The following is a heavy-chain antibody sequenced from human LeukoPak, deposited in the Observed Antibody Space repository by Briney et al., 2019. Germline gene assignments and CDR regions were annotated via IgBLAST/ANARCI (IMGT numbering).Heavy chain of an antibody. J-gene: IGHJ5*02. CDR2: ISGSGGST. Sequence: PGGSLRLSCAASGFTFSSYAMSWVRQAPGKGLEWVSAISGSGGSTYYADSVKGRFTISRDNSKNMLYLQMNSLRAEDTAVYYCASPPGGAAAGGFDPWGQGTLVTVSS. V-gene: IGHV3-23*01. D-gene: IGHD6-13*01. CDR1: GFTFSSYA. CDR3: ASPPGGAAAGGFDP.